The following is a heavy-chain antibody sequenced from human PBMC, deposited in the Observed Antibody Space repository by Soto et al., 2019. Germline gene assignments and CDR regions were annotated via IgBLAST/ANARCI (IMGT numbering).Heavy chain of an antibody. CDR3: ARALRGAYDAFDI. J-gene: IGHJ3*02. V-gene: IGHV3-21*01. D-gene: IGHD3-10*01. CDR2: ISSSSSYI. CDR1: GFTFSSYS. Sequence: EVQLVESGGGLVKPGGSLRLSCAASGFTFSSYSMNWVRQAPGKGLEWVSSISSSSSYIYYSDSVKGRFTISRDNAKNSLYLQMNSLRAEDTAVYYCARALRGAYDAFDIWCQWTMVTVSS.